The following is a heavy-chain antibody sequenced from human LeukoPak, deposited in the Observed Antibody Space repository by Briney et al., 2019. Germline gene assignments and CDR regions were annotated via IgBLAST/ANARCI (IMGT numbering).Heavy chain of an antibody. D-gene: IGHD3-10*01. CDR3: AKYGSGSFYYHFDY. CDR1: GFTLSSYA. V-gene: IGHV3-23*01. J-gene: IGHJ4*02. CDR2: ISGSGGST. Sequence: GGSLRLSCAASGFTLSSYAMSWVRQAPGKGLECVSAISGSGGSTYNADSVKGRFTISRDNSKDTLYLQMNSLRAEDTAVYYCAKYGSGSFYYHFDYWGQGTLVTVSS.